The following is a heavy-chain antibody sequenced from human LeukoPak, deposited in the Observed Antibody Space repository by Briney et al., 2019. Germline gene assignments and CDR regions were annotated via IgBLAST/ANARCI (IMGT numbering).Heavy chain of an antibody. CDR3: AREYDSSGYYSNWFDP. CDR2: IIPIFGTA. CDR1: GGTFSSYA. D-gene: IGHD3-22*01. Sequence: GASVKVSCKASGGTFSSYAISWVRQAPGQGLEWMGGIIPIFGTANYAQKFQGRVTITADESTSTASMELSSLRSKNTAVYYCAREYDSSGYYSNWFDPWGQGTLVTVSS. J-gene: IGHJ5*02. V-gene: IGHV1-69*13.